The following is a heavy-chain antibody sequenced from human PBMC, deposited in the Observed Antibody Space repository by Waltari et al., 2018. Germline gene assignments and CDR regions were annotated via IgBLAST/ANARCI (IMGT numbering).Heavy chain of an antibody. Sequence: EVQLVESGGGLVQPGGSLRLSCAASGFTFSSYWMSWVRQAPGKGLEWVANIKQDGSEKYYVDSVKGRFTISRDNAKNSLYLQMNSLRAEDTAVYYCARSPRPILRYFDWPHYFDYWGQGTLVTVSS. D-gene: IGHD3-9*01. V-gene: IGHV3-7*01. CDR2: IKQDGSEK. CDR1: GFTFSSYW. CDR3: ARSPRPILRYFDWPHYFDY. J-gene: IGHJ4*02.